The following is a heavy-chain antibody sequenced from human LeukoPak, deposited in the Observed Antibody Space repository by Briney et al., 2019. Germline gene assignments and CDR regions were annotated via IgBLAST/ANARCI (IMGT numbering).Heavy chain of an antibody. Sequence: GGSLRLSCEASGFIFSNYGMNWVRQAPGKGLEWVSCITSTGLTYYASSVKGRFTISRDNSKRPLYLQINSLRAEDTALYYCGQDWAWGAFGNRGQGALVTVSS. D-gene: IGHD1-26*01. V-gene: IGHV3-23*01. CDR3: GQDWAWGAFGN. CDR1: GFIFSNYG. CDR2: ITSTGLT. J-gene: IGHJ4*02.